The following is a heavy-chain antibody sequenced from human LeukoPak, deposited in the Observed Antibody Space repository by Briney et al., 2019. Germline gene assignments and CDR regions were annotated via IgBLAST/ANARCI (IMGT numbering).Heavy chain of an antibody. J-gene: IGHJ5*02. CDR1: GGSISSYY. Sequence: SETLSLTCTVSGGSISSYYWSWIRQPPGKGLEWIGYIYYSGSTNYNPSLKSRVTISVDTSKNQFSLKLSSVTAADTAVYYCARGGITMVRVVIRFDPWGQGTLVTVSS. CDR2: IYYSGST. D-gene: IGHD3-10*01. V-gene: IGHV4-59*01. CDR3: ARGGITMVRVVIRFDP.